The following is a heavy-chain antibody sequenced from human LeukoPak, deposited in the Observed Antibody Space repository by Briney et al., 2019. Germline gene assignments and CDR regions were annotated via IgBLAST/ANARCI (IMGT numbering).Heavy chain of an antibody. D-gene: IGHD1-26*01. J-gene: IGHJ6*02. V-gene: IGHV1-69*05. Sequence: SVKVSCKASGGTFSNYAISWVRQAPGQGLEWMGGIIPIFGTANYAQKFQGRVTITTDESTSTAYMELSSLRSEDTAVYYCARGGAHGMDVWGQGTTVTVSS. CDR3: ARGGAHGMDV. CDR2: IIPIFGTA. CDR1: GGTFSNYA.